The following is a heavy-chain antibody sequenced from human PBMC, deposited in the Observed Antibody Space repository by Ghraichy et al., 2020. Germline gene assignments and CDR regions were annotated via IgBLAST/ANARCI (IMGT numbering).Heavy chain of an antibody. CDR2: VSYSGNT. J-gene: IGHJ1*01. D-gene: IGHD2-15*01. CDR3: GRHLLNLPGRGAIDC. CDR1: GVSVSSDSYS. Sequence: GSLRLSCFVSGVSVSSDSYSWSWIRQPQGKGREWIGYVSYSGNTNYNPSLRSRVTISLDASKNQFSLKLTSVTAADTALYYCGRHLLNLPGRGAIDCWGQGFLFSVSS. V-gene: IGHV4-61*01.